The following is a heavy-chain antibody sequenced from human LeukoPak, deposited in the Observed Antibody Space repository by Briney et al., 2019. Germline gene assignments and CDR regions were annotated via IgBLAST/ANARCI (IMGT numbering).Heavy chain of an antibody. J-gene: IGHJ4*02. CDR2: IIPIFGTA. Sequence: SVKVSCKASGGTFSSYAIGWVRQAPGQGLEWMGRIIPIFGTANYAQKFQGRVTITTDESTSTAYMELSSLRSEDTAVYYCHYYDSSGYEFDYWGQGTLVTVSS. V-gene: IGHV1-69*05. CDR3: HYYDSSGYEFDY. CDR1: GGTFSSYA. D-gene: IGHD3-22*01.